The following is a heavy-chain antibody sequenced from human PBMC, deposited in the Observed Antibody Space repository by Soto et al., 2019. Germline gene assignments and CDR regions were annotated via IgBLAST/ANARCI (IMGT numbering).Heavy chain of an antibody. CDR3: ARGFLDFWSGHYFDY. V-gene: IGHV3-11*01. CDR2: ISSSGSTI. CDR1: GFTFSDYY. J-gene: IGHJ4*02. D-gene: IGHD3-3*01. Sequence: PGGSLRLSCAASGFTFSDYYMSWIRQAPGKGLEWVSYISSSGSTIYYADSVKGRFTISRDNAKNSLYPQMNSLRAEDTAVYYCARGFLDFWSGHYFDYWGQGTLVTVSS.